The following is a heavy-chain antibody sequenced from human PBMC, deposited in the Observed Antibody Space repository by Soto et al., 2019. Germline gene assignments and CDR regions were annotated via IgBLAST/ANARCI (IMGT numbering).Heavy chain of an antibody. CDR3: ARGHIAAAGSEGDHYYYYGMDV. V-gene: IGHV1-69*12. Sequence: QVQLVQSGAEVKKPGSSVKVSCKASGGTFSSYAISWVRQAPGQGLAWMGGIIPIFGTANYTQKLQGRVTITADESTSTAYMELSSLRSEDTAVYYCARGHIAAAGSEGDHYYYYGMDVWGQGTTVSVSS. D-gene: IGHD6-13*01. CDR1: GGTFSSYA. J-gene: IGHJ6*02. CDR2: IIPIFGTA.